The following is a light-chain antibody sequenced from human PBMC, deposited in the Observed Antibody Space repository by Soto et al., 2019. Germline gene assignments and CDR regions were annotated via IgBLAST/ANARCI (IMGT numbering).Light chain of an antibody. CDR2: DAS. Sequence: EVVMTQSPDTLSVSRGERATLSCRARQSVSSNLAWYQQKPGQAPRLLIYDASNRATGSPARFSGSGSGRDFILTISSLESEDFAVYYCQQRSNWPPWTFGQGTKV. J-gene: IGKJ1*01. CDR3: QQRSNWPPWT. V-gene: IGKV3-11*02. CDR1: QSVSSN.